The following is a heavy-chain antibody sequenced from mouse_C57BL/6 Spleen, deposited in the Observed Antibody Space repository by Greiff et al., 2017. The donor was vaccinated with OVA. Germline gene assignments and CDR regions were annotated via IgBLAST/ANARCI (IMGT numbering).Heavy chain of an antibody. J-gene: IGHJ1*03. Sequence: VQLQQSGPGLVQPSQSLSITCTVSGFSLTSYGVHWVRQSPGKGLEWLGVIWRGGSTDYTAAFMSRLSITKDNSKSQVFFKMNSLQADDTAIYDCAKNSHDGYPWYFEVWGTGTTVTVSS. CDR3: AKNSHDGYPWYFEV. V-gene: IGHV2-5*01. D-gene: IGHD2-3*01. CDR1: GFSLTSYG. CDR2: IWRGGST.